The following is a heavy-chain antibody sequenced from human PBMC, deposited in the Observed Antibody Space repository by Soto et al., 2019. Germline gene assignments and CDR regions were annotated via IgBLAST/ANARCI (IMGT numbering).Heavy chain of an antibody. Sequence: GGSLRLSCAASGFNFAKFAMNWVRQAAGQGLEWVSAISGRGSTTYYAESVKGRFTISRDNSRNTVRLQSDSLRAEDTAIYYCAKELEIVLMVHAASDSWGQGIPVTVS. D-gene: IGHD2-8*01. CDR1: GFNFAKFA. V-gene: IGHV3-23*01. CDR2: ISGRGSTT. J-gene: IGHJ4*02. CDR3: AKELEIVLMVHAASDS.